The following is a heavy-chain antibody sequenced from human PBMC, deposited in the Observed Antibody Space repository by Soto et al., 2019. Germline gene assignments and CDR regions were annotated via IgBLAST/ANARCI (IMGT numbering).Heavy chain of an antibody. CDR3: ARPIRDLYYAMDV. D-gene: IGHD3-3*01. J-gene: IGHJ6*02. CDR1: GYSFTSYW. V-gene: IGHV5-51*01. CDR2: IYPGDSDT. Sequence: GESLKISCKGSGYSFTSYWIGWVRQMPGKGLEWMGIIYPGDSDTRYSPSFQGQVTISADKSISTAYLQWSSLKASDTAMYYCARPIRDLYYAMDVWGQGTTVTVSS.